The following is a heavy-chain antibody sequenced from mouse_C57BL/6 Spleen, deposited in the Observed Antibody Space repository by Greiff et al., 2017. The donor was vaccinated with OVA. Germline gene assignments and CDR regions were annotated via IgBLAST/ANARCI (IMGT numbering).Heavy chain of an antibody. CDR2: IHPNSGST. J-gene: IGHJ4*01. CDR3: AYSSGYDYAMDY. D-gene: IGHD3-2*02. CDR1: GYTFTSYW. V-gene: IGHV1-64*01. Sequence: QVQLKQPGAELVKPGASVKLSCKASGYTFTSYWMHWVKQRPGQGLEWIGMIHPNSGSTNYNEKFKSKATLTVDKSSSTAYMQLISLTSEDSAVYYCAYSSGYDYAMDYWGQGTSVTVSS.